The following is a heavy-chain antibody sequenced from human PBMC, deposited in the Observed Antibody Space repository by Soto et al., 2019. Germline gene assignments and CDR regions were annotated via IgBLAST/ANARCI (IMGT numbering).Heavy chain of an antibody. V-gene: IGHV3-30-3*01. Sequence: PGGSLRLSCAASGFTFSSYAMHWVRQSPGKGLEWVAVISYDGSNKYYADSVKGRFTISRDNSKNTLYLQMNSLRAEDTAVYYCARDRWGKSDYDFWSGYPDYWGQGTLVTVSS. CDR3: ARDRWGKSDYDFWSGYPDY. J-gene: IGHJ4*02. D-gene: IGHD3-3*01. CDR1: GFTFSSYA. CDR2: ISYDGSNK.